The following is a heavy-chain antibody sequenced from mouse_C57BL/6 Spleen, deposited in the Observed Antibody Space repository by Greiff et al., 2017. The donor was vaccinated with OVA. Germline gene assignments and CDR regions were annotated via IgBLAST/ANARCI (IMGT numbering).Heavy chain of an antibody. CDR3: ARGIATPDWYFDV. V-gene: IGHV7-3*01. J-gene: IGHJ1*03. CDR1: GFTFTDYY. D-gene: IGHD3-3*01. CDR2: IRNKANGYPT. Sequence: EVQRVESGGGLVQPGGSLSLSCAASGFTFTDYYMSWVRQPPGTALEWLGFIRNKANGYPTEYSASVKGRFTISRDNSQSILYLQMNALRAEDSATYYCARGIATPDWYFDVWGTGTTVTVSS.